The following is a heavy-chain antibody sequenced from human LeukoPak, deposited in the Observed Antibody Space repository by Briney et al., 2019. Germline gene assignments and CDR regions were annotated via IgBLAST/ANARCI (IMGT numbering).Heavy chain of an antibody. CDR1: GGSISGYY. V-gene: IGHV4-4*09. CDR3: ARSTEWLVLN. CDR2: IHNSGST. D-gene: IGHD3-3*01. Sequence: SETLSLTCTVSGGSISGYYWSWIRQPPGKGLEWIGYIHNSGSTNYNPSLKSRVTMSVDTSKNQFSLKLSSVTAADTAVYYCARSTEWLVLNWGQGTLVTVSS. J-gene: IGHJ4*02.